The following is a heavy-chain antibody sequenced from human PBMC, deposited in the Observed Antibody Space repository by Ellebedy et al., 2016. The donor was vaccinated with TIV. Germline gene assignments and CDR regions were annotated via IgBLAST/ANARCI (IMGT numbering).Heavy chain of an antibody. D-gene: IGHD6-19*01. J-gene: IGHJ4*02. V-gene: IGHV3-30*04. Sequence: PGGSLRLSCAASGFTFSSSILHWVRQAPGKGLEWVALISPDGRDKQYGASVKGRSTISRDDSRNTLYLQMDSLRTEETALYYCAREAYSSGRARTFDYWGQGTLVTVSS. CDR2: ISPDGRDK. CDR3: AREAYSSGRARTFDY. CDR1: GFTFSSSI.